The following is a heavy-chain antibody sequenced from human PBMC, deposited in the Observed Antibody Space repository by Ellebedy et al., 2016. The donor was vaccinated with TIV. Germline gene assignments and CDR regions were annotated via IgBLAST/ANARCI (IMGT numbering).Heavy chain of an antibody. J-gene: IGHJ4*02. CDR2: IYYSGST. V-gene: IGHV4-39*01. CDR3: VGWIQLYYFDY. D-gene: IGHD5-18*01. Sequence: SETLSLXXTVSGGSISSSSYYWGWIRQPPGKGLEWIGSIYYSGSTYYNPSLKSRVTISVDTSKNQFSLKLSSVTAADTAVYYCVGWIQLYYFDYWGQGTLVTVSS. CDR1: GGSISSSSYY.